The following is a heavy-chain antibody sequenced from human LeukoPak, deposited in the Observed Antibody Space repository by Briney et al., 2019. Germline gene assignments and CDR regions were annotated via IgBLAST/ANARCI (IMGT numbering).Heavy chain of an antibody. J-gene: IGHJ4*02. D-gene: IGHD2-2*01. CDR1: GFTFSSYS. V-gene: IGHV3-21*01. Sequence: GGSLRLSCAASGFTFSSYSMNWVLQAPGKGLEWVSSISSSSSYIYYADSVKGRFTISRDNAKNSLYLQMNSLRAEDTAVYYCARDDLLGYCSSTSCYSFDYWGQGTLVTVSS. CDR3: ARDDLLGYCSSTSCYSFDY. CDR2: ISSSSSYI.